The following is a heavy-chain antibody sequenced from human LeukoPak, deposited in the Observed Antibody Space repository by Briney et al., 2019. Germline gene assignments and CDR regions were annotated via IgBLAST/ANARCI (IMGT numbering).Heavy chain of an antibody. CDR1: GGTFISYA. J-gene: IGHJ4*02. Sequence: SVKVSCKASGGTFISYAISWVRQAPGQGLEWMGGIIPIFGTANYAQKFQGRVTITTDESTSTAYMELSSLRSEDTAVYYCARADYYDSSGYYSDYWGQGTLVTVSS. CDR3: ARADYYDSSGYYSDY. D-gene: IGHD3-22*01. V-gene: IGHV1-69*05. CDR2: IIPIFGTA.